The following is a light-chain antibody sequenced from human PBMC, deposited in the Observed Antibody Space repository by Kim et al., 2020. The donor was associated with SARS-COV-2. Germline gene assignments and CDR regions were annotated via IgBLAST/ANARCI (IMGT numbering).Light chain of an antibody. CDR2: AAS. CDR3: QKYNSAPLT. CDR1: QGISNY. J-gene: IGKJ5*01. Sequence: DIEMTQSPASLSASVGDRVTITCRASQGISNYLAWYQQNPGKVPSLLIYAASTLQSGVPSRFSGSGSGTEFTLTISSLQPEDVGTYYCQKYNSAPLTFCQGTRREIK. V-gene: IGKV1-27*01.